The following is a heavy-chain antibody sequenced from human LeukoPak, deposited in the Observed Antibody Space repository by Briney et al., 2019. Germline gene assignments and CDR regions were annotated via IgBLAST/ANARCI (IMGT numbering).Heavy chain of an antibody. V-gene: IGHV1-2*02. CDR2: INPNSGGT. J-gene: IGHJ4*02. Sequence: ASVKVSCKASGYTFTGYYMHWVRQAPGQGLEWMGWINPNSGGTNYAQKFQGRVTMTRDTSISTAYMELSRLRSDDTAVYYCARVGSALGADDFDYWGQGTLVTVSS. CDR1: GYTFTGYY. CDR3: ARVGSALGADDFDY. D-gene: IGHD1-26*01.